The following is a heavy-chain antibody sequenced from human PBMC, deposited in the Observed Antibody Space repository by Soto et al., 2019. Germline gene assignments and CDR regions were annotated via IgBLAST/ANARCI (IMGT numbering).Heavy chain of an antibody. J-gene: IGHJ3*01. CDR1: GFTFSNYA. D-gene: IGHD1-26*01. CDR3: AKDSVSYNGIYDAFDV. CDR2: LGGGDDI. V-gene: IGHV3-23*01. Sequence: GLPLRLSCEASGFTFSNYAMALVRQAQGEGPEWVSTLGGGDDIFYADSVKGRFTISRDDSRNTLYLQMDNLRVEDTAIYFCAKDSVSYNGIYDAFDVWGQGTVVTVSS.